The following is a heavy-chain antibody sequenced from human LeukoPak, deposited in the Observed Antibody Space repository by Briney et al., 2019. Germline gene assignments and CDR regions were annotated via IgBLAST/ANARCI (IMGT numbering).Heavy chain of an antibody. CDR3: ARDLMSRDCSGGSCYLYYYYGMDV. CDR2: ISYDGSNK. CDR1: GFTFSSYA. J-gene: IGHJ6*02. Sequence: GGSLRLSCAASGFTFSSYAMHWVRQAPGKGLEWVAVISYDGSNKYYADSVKGRFTISRDNSKNTLYLQMNSLRAEGTAVYYCARDLMSRDCSGGSCYLYYYYGMDVWGQGTTVTVSS. D-gene: IGHD2-15*01. V-gene: IGHV3-30-3*01.